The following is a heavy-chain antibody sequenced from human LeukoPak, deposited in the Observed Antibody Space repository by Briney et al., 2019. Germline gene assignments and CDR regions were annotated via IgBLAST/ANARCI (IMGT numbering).Heavy chain of an antibody. Sequence: SETLSLTCIVSGGXISSPHCNWIRQPPGKGLEWIGNIYYSGSTNYNPSLKSRVTISIDTSKKQFSLKLSSVTAADTAVYYCASQGYWGQGTLVTVSS. J-gene: IGHJ4*02. CDR3: ASQGY. V-gene: IGHV4-59*08. CDR1: GGXISSPH. CDR2: IYYSGST.